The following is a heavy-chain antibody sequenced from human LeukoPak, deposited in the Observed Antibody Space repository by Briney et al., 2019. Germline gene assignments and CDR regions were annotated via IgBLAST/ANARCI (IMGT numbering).Heavy chain of an antibody. CDR3: ASNPRVSTSSYT. CDR1: GGTFSSYT. J-gene: IGHJ5*02. V-gene: IGHV1-69*02. CDR2: IIPILGIA. Sequence: SVKVSCKASGGTFSSYTISWVRQAPGQGLEWMGRIIPILGIANYAQNFQGRVTITADKSTSTAYMELSSLTSEDTAVYYCASNPRVSTSSYTWGQGTLVTVSS. D-gene: IGHD2-2*02.